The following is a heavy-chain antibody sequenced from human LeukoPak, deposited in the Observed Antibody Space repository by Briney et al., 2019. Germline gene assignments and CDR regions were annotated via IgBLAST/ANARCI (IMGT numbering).Heavy chain of an antibody. CDR2: MNPNSGNT. CDR1: GYTFTSYD. CDR3: ARGGSESGNVLLWFGELLQTKPNYYYYYGMDV. D-gene: IGHD3-10*01. Sequence: GASVKLSCKASGYTFTSYDINWVRQATGQGLEWMGWMNPNSGNTGYAQKFQGRVTMTRNTSISTAYMELSSLRSEDTAVYYFARGGSESGNVLLWFGELLQTKPNYYYYYGMDVWGQGTTVTVSS. V-gene: IGHV1-8*01. J-gene: IGHJ6*02.